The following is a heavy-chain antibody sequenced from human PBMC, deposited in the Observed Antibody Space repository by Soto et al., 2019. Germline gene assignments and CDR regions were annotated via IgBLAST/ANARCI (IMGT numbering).Heavy chain of an antibody. V-gene: IGHV4-34*01. Sequence: KASETLSLTCAVYGGSFSGYYWSWIRQPPGKGLEWIGEINHSGSTNYNPSLMSRVTISVDTSKNQFSLKLSSVTAADTAVYYCASRLTYYYDSSGSLGYWGQGTLVTVSS. CDR1: GGSFSGYY. CDR2: INHSGST. J-gene: IGHJ4*02. CDR3: ASRLTYYYDSSGSLGY. D-gene: IGHD3-22*01.